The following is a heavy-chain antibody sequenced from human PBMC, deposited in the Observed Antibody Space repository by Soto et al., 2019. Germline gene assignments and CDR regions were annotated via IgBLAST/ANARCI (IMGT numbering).Heavy chain of an antibody. CDR1: GASITSSSYY. CDR3: ARPYSSSWASYYYGMDV. D-gene: IGHD6-13*01. V-gene: IGHV4-39*01. Sequence: SDTLSLTCTVSGASITSSSYYWVWIRQPPGKGLEWIGSIYYSGSTYYNPSLKSRVTISVDTSKNQFSLKLSSVTAADTAVYYCARPYSSSWASYYYGMDVWGQGTTVT. J-gene: IGHJ6*02. CDR2: IYYSGST.